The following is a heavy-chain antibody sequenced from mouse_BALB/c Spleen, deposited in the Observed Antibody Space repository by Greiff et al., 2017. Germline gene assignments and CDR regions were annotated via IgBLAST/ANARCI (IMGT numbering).Heavy chain of an antibody. Sequence: DVKLVESGPGLVKPSQSLSLTCTVTGYSITSDYAWNWIRQFPGNKLEWMGYISYSGSTSYNPSLKSRISITRDTSKNQFFLQLNSVTTEDTATYYCARDWYYGSSYEDWYFDVWGAGTTVTVSS. J-gene: IGHJ1*01. CDR2: ISYSGST. V-gene: IGHV3-2*02. CDR3: ARDWYYGSSYEDWYFDV. D-gene: IGHD1-1*01. CDR1: GYSITSDYA.